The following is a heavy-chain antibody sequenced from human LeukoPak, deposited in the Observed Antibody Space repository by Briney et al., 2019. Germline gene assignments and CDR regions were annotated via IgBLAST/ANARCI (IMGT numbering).Heavy chain of an antibody. Sequence: GGSLRLSCVASGFTFSSYWMSWVRQAPGKGLEWVSGISWNSGSIGYADSVKGRFTISRDNAKNSLYLQMNSLRAEDTALYYCAKDTPSGYYYGSGRLRIYYYYMDVWGKGTTVTISS. J-gene: IGHJ6*03. CDR1: GFTFSSYW. CDR3: AKDTPSGYYYGSGRLRIYYYYMDV. D-gene: IGHD3-10*01. V-gene: IGHV3-9*01. CDR2: ISWNSGSI.